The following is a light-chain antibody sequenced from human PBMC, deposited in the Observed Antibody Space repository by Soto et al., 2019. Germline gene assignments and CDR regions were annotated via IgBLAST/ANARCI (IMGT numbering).Light chain of an antibody. CDR2: KAS. V-gene: IGKV1-5*03. CDR1: QSIKNW. J-gene: IGKJ3*01. CDR3: QQYNSYSQFT. Sequence: DIQMTQSPSTLSASVGDRVTITCRASQSIKNWLAWYQQKPGEAPKLLIYKASTLESGVPSRFSGSGSGTEFTLTISCLQPDDVATYHCQQYNSYSQFTFGPGTKVEI.